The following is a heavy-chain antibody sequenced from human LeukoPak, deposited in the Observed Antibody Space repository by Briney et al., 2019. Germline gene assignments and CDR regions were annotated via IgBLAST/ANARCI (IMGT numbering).Heavy chain of an antibody. CDR2: MNPNSGNT. D-gene: IGHD2-15*01. J-gene: IGHJ5*02. V-gene: IGHV1-8*01. CDR1: GYTFTSYD. Sequence: ASVKVSCKASGYTFTSYDINWVRQATGQGLEWMGWMNPNSGNTGYAQKFQGRVTMTRNTSISTAYMELSSLRSEDTAVYYCAKSRAYCSGGSCYNWFDPWGQGTLVTVSS. CDR3: AKSRAYCSGGSCYNWFDP.